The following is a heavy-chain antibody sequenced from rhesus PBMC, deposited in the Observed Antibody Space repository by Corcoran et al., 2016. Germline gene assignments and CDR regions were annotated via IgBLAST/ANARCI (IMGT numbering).Heavy chain of an antibody. V-gene: IGHV4-169*01. CDR2: IYGNSAST. Sequence: QLQLQESGPGLVKPSETLSVTCAVSGGSISSSYWSWFRQAPGKGLDWIRYIYGNSASTNYNPSFNVLVTISKETSTNQLSLKVSSVPAADTSVYYVARQHKYCTGSGCYADAFDFWGQGLRVAVSS. D-gene: IGHD2-21*01. CDR3: ARQHKYCTGSGCYADAFDF. J-gene: IGHJ3*01. CDR1: GGSISSSY.